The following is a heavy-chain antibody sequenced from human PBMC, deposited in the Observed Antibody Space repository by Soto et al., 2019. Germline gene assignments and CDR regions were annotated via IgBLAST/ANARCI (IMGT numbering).Heavy chain of an antibody. CDR2: INPNSGGT. CDR3: ARSFTIFGVVITYFDY. V-gene: IGHV1-2*02. CDR1: GYTFTGYY. D-gene: IGHD3-3*01. Sequence: ASVKVSCKASGYTFTGYYMHWVRQAPGQGLEWMGWINPNSGGTNYAQKFQGRVTMTRDTSISTAYMELSRLRSDDTAVYYCARSFTIFGVVITYFDYWGQGTLVTSPQ. J-gene: IGHJ4*02.